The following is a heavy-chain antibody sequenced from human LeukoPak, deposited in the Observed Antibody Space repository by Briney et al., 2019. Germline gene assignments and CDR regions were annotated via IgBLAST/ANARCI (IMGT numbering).Heavy chain of an antibody. D-gene: IGHD3-3*01. V-gene: IGHV4-39*01. CDR2: IYYSGNI. CDR3: ARHPYDFWSGYYKE. J-gene: IGHJ4*02. Sequence: SETLSLTRTVSGGSISSSSHYWGWVRQPPGKGLEWIGSIYYSGNIYHNPSLKSRVTISVDTSRNQFSLKLSSVTAADTAVYYCARHPYDFWSGYYKEWGQGTLVTVSS. CDR1: GGSISSSSHY.